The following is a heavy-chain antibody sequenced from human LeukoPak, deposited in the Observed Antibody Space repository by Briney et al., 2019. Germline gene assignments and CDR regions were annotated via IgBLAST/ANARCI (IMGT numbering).Heavy chain of an antibody. D-gene: IGHD4-4*01. V-gene: IGHV3-23*01. J-gene: IGHJ4*02. CDR3: AKRSLYSGMPYFDY. Sequence: PGGSLRLSCAASGFTFSTYGMNWVRQAPGKGLEWVSSICDSGGDKYYADSVKGRFTVSRDNSKNTLYLQMNSLRVEDTAVYYCAKRSLYSGMPYFDYWGQGTLVTVSS. CDR1: GFTFSTYG. CDR2: ICDSGGDK.